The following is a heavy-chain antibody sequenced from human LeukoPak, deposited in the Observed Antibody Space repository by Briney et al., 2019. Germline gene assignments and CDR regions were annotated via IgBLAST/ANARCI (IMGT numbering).Heavy chain of an antibody. CDR2: IYYSGST. D-gene: IGHD5-18*01. CDR3: ARHRPQDTVMVTNYLYWYFDL. V-gene: IGHV4-59*08. Sequence: SETLSLTCTVSGGSINSYYWSWIRQPPGKGLEWIGYIYYSGSTSYNPSLKSRVTISVDTSKNQFSLKLSSVTAADTAVYYCARHRPQDTVMVTNYLYWYFDLWGRGTLVTVSS. J-gene: IGHJ2*01. CDR1: GGSINSYY.